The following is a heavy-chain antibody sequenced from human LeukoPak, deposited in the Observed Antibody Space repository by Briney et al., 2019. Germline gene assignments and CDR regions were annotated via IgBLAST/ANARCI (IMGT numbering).Heavy chain of an antibody. CDR2: IYYSGRT. V-gene: IGHV4-31*03. Sequence: RPSETLSLTCTVSGGSISSGGFYWSWIRQHPGKGLEWIAYIYYSGRTYYNPSLKSRLTISLDTSKNQFSLKLSSVTAADTAVYYCARSGGYSYGYFDYWGQGTLVTVSS. D-gene: IGHD5-18*01. J-gene: IGHJ4*02. CDR3: ARSGGYSYGYFDY. CDR1: GGSISSGGFY.